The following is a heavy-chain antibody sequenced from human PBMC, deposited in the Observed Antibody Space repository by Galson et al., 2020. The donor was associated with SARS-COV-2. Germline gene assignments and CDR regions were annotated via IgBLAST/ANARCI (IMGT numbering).Heavy chain of an antibody. Sequence: GESLKISCAASGLTFSSYAMSWVRQAPGKGLEWVSAISGSGGSTYYADSVKGRFTISRDNSKNTLYLQMNSLRAEDTAVYYCAKPMEFCSGGSCLYHYYYYGMDVWGQGTTVTVSS. CDR3: AKPMEFCSGGSCLYHYYYYGMDV. D-gene: IGHD2-15*01. CDR2: ISGSGGST. J-gene: IGHJ6*02. CDR1: GLTFSSYA. V-gene: IGHV3-23*01.